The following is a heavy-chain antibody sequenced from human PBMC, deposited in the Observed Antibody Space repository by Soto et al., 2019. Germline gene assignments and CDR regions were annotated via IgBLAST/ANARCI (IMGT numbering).Heavy chain of an antibody. CDR2: MYYGGST. CDR3: ARVRREYDNSGPLDY. CDR1: GGSISSGGYP. D-gene: IGHD3-22*01. V-gene: IGHV4-30-2*01. Sequence: TSETLSLTCAVSGGSISSGGYPWSWIRQPPGKGLEWIGYMYYGGSTYYNPSLQSRVTMSVDRSRNQFSLKLNSVTAADTAVYYCARVRREYDNSGPLDYWGQGTLVTVSS. J-gene: IGHJ4*02.